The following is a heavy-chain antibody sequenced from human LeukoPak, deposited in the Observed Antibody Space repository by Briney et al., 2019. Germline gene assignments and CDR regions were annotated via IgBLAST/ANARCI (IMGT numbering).Heavy chain of an antibody. D-gene: IGHD3-10*01. CDR2: IRSKAYGGTA. V-gene: IGHV3-49*03. CDR3: TRYYFGSGSYYSLFAMDV. CDR1: GFTFGDYA. J-gene: IGHJ6*02. Sequence: GGSLRLSCTVSGFTFGDYALSWFRQAPGKGLEWVSSIRSKAYGGTAEYAAPVKGRFTTSRDDSKSIAYLQMNSLKTEDTAVYYCTRYYFGSGSYYSLFAMDVWGQGTTVTVSS.